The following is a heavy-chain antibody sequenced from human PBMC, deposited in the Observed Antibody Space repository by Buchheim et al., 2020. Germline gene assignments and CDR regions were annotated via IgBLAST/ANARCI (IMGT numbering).Heavy chain of an antibody. CDR1: GGSISSGDYY. Sequence: QVQLQESGPGLVKPSQTLSLTCTVSGGSISSGDYYWSWIRQPPGKGLEWIGYIYYSGSTYYNPSLKSRVTISVDTSKNQFSLKLSSVTAADTAVYYCARDAIQYCSGSSCSQGNWFDPWGQGTL. CDR2: IYYSGST. J-gene: IGHJ5*02. CDR3: ARDAIQYCSGSSCSQGNWFDP. D-gene: IGHD2-15*01. V-gene: IGHV4-30-4*01.